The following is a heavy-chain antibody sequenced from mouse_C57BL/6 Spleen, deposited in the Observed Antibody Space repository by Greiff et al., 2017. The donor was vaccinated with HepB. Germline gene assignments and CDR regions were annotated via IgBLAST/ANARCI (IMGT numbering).Heavy chain of an antibody. V-gene: IGHV1-26*01. CDR2: INPNNGGT. D-gene: IGHD4-1*01. J-gene: IGHJ3*01. Sequence: EVQLQQSGPELVKPGASVKISCKASGYTFTDYYMNWVKQSHGKSLEWIGDINPNNGGTSYNQKFKGKATLTVDKSSSTAYMELRSLTSEDSAVYYCAQTGTEFAYWGQGTLVTVSA. CDR1: GYTFTDYY. CDR3: AQTGTEFAY.